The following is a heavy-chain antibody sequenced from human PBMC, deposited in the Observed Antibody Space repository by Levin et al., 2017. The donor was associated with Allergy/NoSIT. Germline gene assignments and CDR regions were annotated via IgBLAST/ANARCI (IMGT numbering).Heavy chain of an antibody. Sequence: ASVKVSCKASGYTFTGSYMHWVRQAPGQGLEWMGWINPNTGDTNYAQKFQGRVTMTRDTSISTAYMELSSLRSDDTAVYYCASPYCTNGVCYGADCWGQGTLVIVSS. V-gene: IGHV1-2*02. CDR2: INPNTGDT. CDR1: GYTFTGSY. CDR3: ASPYCTNGVCYGADC. J-gene: IGHJ4*02. D-gene: IGHD2-8*01.